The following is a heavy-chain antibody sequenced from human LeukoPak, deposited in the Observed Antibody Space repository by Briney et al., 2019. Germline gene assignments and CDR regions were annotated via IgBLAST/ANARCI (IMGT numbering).Heavy chain of an antibody. CDR1: GFTFSSYG. V-gene: IGHV3-30*02. J-gene: IGHJ6*03. CDR3: AKRGGTTVTTSNFHMDV. CDR2: IGYDGSNK. D-gene: IGHD4-17*01. Sequence: GSLRLSCAASGFTFSSYGMHWVRQAPGKGLEWVAFIGYDGSNKYTADSARGRFTLSRDNSKDTLYLQMNSLRAEDTAVYHCAKRGGTTVTTSNFHMDVWGKGTTVTVSS.